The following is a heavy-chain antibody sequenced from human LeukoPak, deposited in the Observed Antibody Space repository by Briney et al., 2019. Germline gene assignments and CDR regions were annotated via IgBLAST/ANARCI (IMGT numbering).Heavy chain of an antibody. CDR1: GYTFTSYG. D-gene: IGHD5-18*01. CDR2: ISAYNGNT. J-gene: IGHJ4*02. CDR3: ARFLPDTADDY. Sequence: ASVKVSCNASGYTFTSYGISWVRQAPGQGLEWMGWISAYNGNTNYAQKFQGRVTMTRDTSISTAYMELSRLRSDDTAVYYCARFLPDTADDYWGQGTLVTVSS. V-gene: IGHV1-18*01.